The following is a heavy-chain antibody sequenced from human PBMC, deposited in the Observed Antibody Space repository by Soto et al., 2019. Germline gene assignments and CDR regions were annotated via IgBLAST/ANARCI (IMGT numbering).Heavy chain of an antibody. Sequence: QVQLVESGGGVVQPGRSLRLSCAASGFTFSSYGMHWVRQAPGKGLEWVAVISYDGSNKYYADSVKGRFTISRDNSKNTLNLQMNSLRAEDTVVYYCAKTVYNWNDGFFDYWGQGTLVTVSS. D-gene: IGHD1-1*01. CDR3: AKTVYNWNDGFFDY. CDR2: ISYDGSNK. CDR1: GFTFSSYG. V-gene: IGHV3-30*18. J-gene: IGHJ4*02.